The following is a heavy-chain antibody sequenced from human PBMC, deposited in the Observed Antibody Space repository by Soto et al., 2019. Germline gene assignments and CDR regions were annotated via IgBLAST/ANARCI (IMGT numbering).Heavy chain of an antibody. CDR2: ISYDRSNK. J-gene: IGHJ6*02. V-gene: IGHV3-30-3*01. CDR1: GFTFSSYA. CDR3: AREGITMIVVVGYYGMDV. D-gene: IGHD3-22*01. Sequence: GGSLRLSCAASGFTFSSYAMHWVRQAPGKGLEWVAVISYDRSNKYYADSVKGRFTISRDNSKNTLYLQMNSLRAEDTAVYYCAREGITMIVVVGYYGMDVWGQGTTVTVSS.